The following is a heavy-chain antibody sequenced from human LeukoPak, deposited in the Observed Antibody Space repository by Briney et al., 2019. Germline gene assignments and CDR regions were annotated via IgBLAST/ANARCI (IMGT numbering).Heavy chain of an antibody. Sequence: PSETLSLTXTVSGGSISSYHWSWIRQAPGKGLEWMGYIHYSGSTNYNPSLKSRVTMAVDTSKNQFSLKLSSVTAADTAIYYCARNPTIFGVVITPDYWGQGTLVTVSS. CDR1: GGSISSYH. V-gene: IGHV4-59*01. J-gene: IGHJ4*02. D-gene: IGHD3-3*01. CDR3: ARNPTIFGVVITPDY. CDR2: IHYSGST.